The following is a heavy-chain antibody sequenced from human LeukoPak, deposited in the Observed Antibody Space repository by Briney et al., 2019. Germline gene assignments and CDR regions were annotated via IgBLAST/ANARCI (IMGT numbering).Heavy chain of an antibody. CDR2: ISGSGGNT. CDR1: GFTFNNYA. J-gene: IGHJ4*02. D-gene: IGHD5-18*01. V-gene: IGHV3-23*01. Sequence: PGGSLRLSCAASGFTFNNYAMNWVRQAPGKGLEWVSSISGSGGNTYYADSVKGRFTISRDNSKNTLYLQMNSLRVEDTAVYYCAKESQRGYSYGYIRDYFDSWGQGTLVTVSS. CDR3: AKESQRGYSYGYIRDYFDS.